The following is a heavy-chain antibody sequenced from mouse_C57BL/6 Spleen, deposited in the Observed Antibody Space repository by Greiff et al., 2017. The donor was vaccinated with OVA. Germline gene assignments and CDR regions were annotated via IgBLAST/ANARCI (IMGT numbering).Heavy chain of an antibody. J-gene: IGHJ2*01. V-gene: IGHV5-16*01. Sequence: EVQVVESEGGLVQPGSSMKLSCTASGFTFSDYYMAWVRQVPEKGLEWVANINYDGSSTYYLDSLKSRFIISRDNAKNILYLQMSSLKSEDTATYYCARDGGRGDFDYWGQGTTLTVSS. CDR3: ARDGGRGDFDY. D-gene: IGHD3-3*01. CDR1: GFTFSDYY. CDR2: INYDGSST.